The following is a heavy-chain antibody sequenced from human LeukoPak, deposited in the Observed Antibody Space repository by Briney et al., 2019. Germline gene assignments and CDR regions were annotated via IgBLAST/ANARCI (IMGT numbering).Heavy chain of an antibody. D-gene: IGHD3-10*01. CDR2: IWSDENNK. Sequence: PGGSLRLSCAASGFTFRVYAMHWVRQTPGKGLEWVAVIWSDENNKHYADSVKGRFTISRDNSKNTLYLQMNSLRAEDTAVYYCARDGVYGSGRPFDYWGQGTLVTVSS. V-gene: IGHV3-30*19. CDR1: GFTFRVYA. J-gene: IGHJ4*02. CDR3: ARDGVYGSGRPFDY.